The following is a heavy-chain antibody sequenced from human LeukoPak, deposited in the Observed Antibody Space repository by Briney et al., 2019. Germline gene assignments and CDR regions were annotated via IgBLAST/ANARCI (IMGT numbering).Heavy chain of an antibody. D-gene: IGHD6-13*01. V-gene: IGHV4-59*01. CDR2: IYYSGST. CDR3: ARDNVYSSSWYYPTYYYYGMDV. Sequence: SETLSLTCTVSGGSISSYYWSWIRQPPGKGLEWIGYIYYSGSTNYNPSLKSRVTISVDTSKNQFSLKLSSVTAADTAVYYCARDNVYSSSWYYPTYYYYGMDVWGQGTTVTVSS. J-gene: IGHJ6*02. CDR1: GGSISSYY.